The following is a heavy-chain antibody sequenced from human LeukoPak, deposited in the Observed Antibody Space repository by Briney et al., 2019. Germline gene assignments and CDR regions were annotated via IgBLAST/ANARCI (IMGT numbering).Heavy chain of an antibody. V-gene: IGHV1-2*04. CDR1: GYTFTGYY. D-gene: IGHD6-19*01. CDR3: ASSDEYSSGTASFDY. J-gene: IGHJ4*02. CDR2: INPNSGGT. Sequence: ASVKVSCKASGYTFTGYYMHWVRQGPGQGLEWMGWINPNSGGTNYAQKFQGWVTMTRDTSISTAYMELSRLRSDDTAVYYCASSDEYSSGTASFDYWGQGTLVTVSS.